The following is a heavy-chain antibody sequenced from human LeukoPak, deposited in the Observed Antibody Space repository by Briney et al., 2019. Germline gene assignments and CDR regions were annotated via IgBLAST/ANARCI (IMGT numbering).Heavy chain of an antibody. V-gene: IGHV3-30-3*01. CDR2: ISYDGSNK. CDR3: AKDFGTDFFDY. Sequence: GGSLRLSFAASGFTFSSYAMHWVRQAPGKGLEWVAVISYDGSNKYYADSVKGRFTISRDNSKNTLYLQMNSLRAEDTAVYYCAKDFGTDFFDYWGQGTLVTVSS. CDR1: GFTFSSYA. J-gene: IGHJ4*02. D-gene: IGHD3-10*01.